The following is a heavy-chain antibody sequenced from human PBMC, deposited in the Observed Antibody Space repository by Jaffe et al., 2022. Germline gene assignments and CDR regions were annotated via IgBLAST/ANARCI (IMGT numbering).Heavy chain of an antibody. CDR1: GGSISSYY. Sequence: QVQLQESGPGLVKPSETLSLTCTVSGGSISSYYWSWIRQPPGKGLEWIGYIYYSGSTNYNPSLKSRVTISVDTSKNQFSLKLSSVTAADTAVYYCARVGGVIVVVPAAIGAMGAFDIWGQGTMVTVSS. V-gene: IGHV4-59*01. CDR2: IYYSGST. J-gene: IGHJ3*02. D-gene: IGHD2-2*01. CDR3: ARVGGVIVVVPAAIGAMGAFDI.